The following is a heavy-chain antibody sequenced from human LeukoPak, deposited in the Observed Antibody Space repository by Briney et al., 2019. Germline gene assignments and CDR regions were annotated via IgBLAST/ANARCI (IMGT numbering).Heavy chain of an antibody. Sequence: ASVKVSCKASGYTFTDYYMHWVRQAPGQGLEWMGWINPNSGGTNYAQKFQGRVTMTRDTSISTAYMELSRLRSDDTAVYYCARVRIAANNWFDPWGQGTLVTVSS. CDR1: GYTFTDYY. J-gene: IGHJ5*02. V-gene: IGHV1-2*02. CDR2: INPNSGGT. CDR3: ARVRIAANNWFDP. D-gene: IGHD6-6*01.